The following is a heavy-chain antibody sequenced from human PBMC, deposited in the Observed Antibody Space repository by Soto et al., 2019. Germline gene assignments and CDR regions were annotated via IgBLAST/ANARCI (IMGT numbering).Heavy chain of an antibody. Sequence: EVQLVESGGDLLQPGGSLRLSCAGFGFSLDDYTMHWVRQAPGKGLEWDSGITWHSDIRAYAASVRGRFTVSKDSAKNCLYLQMNSLTIEATALYYCAKAVRRTWNEMGVWGQGTAVIVSS. V-gene: IGHV3-9*01. CDR3: AKAVRRTWNEMGV. D-gene: IGHD1-1*01. J-gene: IGHJ6*02. CDR1: GFSLDDYT. CDR2: ITWHSDIR.